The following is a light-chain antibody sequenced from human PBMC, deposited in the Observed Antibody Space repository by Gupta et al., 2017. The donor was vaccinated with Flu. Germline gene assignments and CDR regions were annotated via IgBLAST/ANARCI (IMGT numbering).Light chain of an antibody. CDR3: QQEDSTPRT. V-gene: IGKV4-1*01. J-gene: IGKJ1*01. Sequence: AWYQQKPGQPPKLLIYWASTRESGVPDRFSGSGSGTDFTLTISSLQAEDVAVYYCQQEDSTPRTFGQGTKVEIK. CDR2: WAS.